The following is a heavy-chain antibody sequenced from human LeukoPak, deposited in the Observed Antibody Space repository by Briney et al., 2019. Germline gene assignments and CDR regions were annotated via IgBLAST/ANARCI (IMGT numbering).Heavy chain of an antibody. CDR3: ARGLGYYYDSSGYPH. V-gene: IGHV1-2*02. CDR2: INPNSGGT. CDR1: GYTFTGYY. D-gene: IGHD3-22*01. Sequence: ASVKVSCEASGYTFTGYYMHWVRQAPGQGLEWVGWINPNSGGTNYAQKFQGRVTMTRDTSISTAYMELSRLRSDDTAVYYCARGLGYYYDSSGYPHWGQGTLVTVSS. J-gene: IGHJ4*02.